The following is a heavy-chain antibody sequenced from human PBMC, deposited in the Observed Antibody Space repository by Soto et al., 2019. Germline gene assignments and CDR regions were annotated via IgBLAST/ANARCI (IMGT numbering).Heavy chain of an antibody. J-gene: IGHJ6*02. V-gene: IGHV3-9*01. CDR1: GFTFGDYG. CDR2: ISWNSVTI. CDR3: AKSTGGTANGMDV. Sequence: EVQLVESGGGLVQPGRSLRLSCAASGFTFGDYGMFWVRQAPGEGLEWVSGISWNSVTIGYADSVKGRFSISRDNAKNSLYLQMNSLRVEDTALYYCAKSTGGTANGMDVWGQGTTVTVSS. D-gene: IGHD2-8*02.